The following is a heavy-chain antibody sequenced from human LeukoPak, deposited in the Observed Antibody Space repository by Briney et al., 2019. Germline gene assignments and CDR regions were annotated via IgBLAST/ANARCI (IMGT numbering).Heavy chain of an antibody. V-gene: IGHV3-23*01. CDR3: AKATGSYPSNPFDY. CDR2: ISGGGEGT. J-gene: IGHJ4*02. D-gene: IGHD1-26*01. Sequence: PGGSLRLSCAASGFTFSSSWMHWVRQAPGKGLEWVSGISGGGEGTFYADSVKGRFTISRDISKSTLFLQMNSLRVEDTAVYYCAKATGSYPSNPFDYWGQGTLVTVSS. CDR1: GFTFSSSW.